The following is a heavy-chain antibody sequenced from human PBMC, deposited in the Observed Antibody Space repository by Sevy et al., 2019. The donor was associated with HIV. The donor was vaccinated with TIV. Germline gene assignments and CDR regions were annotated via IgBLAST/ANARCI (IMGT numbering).Heavy chain of an antibody. V-gene: IGHV3-30*04. CDR3: VRETGGSGSAGYFGD. CDR2: ISLHGTNK. Sequence: GGSLRLSCAASGFTFSNYVMHWVRQAPGKGLEWVALISLHGTNKDYRDSVNGRFTISRDDAKNTVYVEMTSLTVEDTALYYCVRETGGSGSAGYFGDWGQGTLVTVSS. J-gene: IGHJ4*02. D-gene: IGHD2-15*01. CDR1: GFTFSNYV.